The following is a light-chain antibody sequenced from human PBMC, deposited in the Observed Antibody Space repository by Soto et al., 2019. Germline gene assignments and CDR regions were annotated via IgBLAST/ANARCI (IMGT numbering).Light chain of an antibody. CDR2: DAS. CDR3: QQRSNWLSIT. CDR1: QTVNRY. J-gene: IGKJ5*01. Sequence: IVLTQSPATLSLSPGERATLSCRASQTVNRYLAWYQQKPGQAPRLLIYDASNRATGIPARFSGSGSGTDFTLTISSLEPEDFAVYYCQQRSNWLSITFGQGTRLDIK. V-gene: IGKV3-11*01.